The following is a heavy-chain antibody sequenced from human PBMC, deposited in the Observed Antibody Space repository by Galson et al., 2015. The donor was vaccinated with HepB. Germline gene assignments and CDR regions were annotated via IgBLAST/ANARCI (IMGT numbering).Heavy chain of an antibody. CDR1: GYTFTSYG. J-gene: IGHJ4*02. D-gene: IGHD5-18*01. CDR2: ISAYNGNT. CDR3: ARNAVRWIQLWSESDY. V-gene: IGHV1-18*01. Sequence: QSGAEVKKPGASVKVSCKASGYTFTSYGISWVRQAPGQGLEWMGWISAYNGNTNYAQKLQGRVTMTTDTSTSTAYMELRSLRSDDTAVYYCARNAVRWIQLWSESDYWGQGTLVTVSS.